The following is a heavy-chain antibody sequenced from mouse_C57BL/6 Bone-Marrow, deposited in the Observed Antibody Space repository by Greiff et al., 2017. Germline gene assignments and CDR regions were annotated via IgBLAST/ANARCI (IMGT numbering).Heavy chain of an antibody. J-gene: IGHJ3*01. V-gene: IGHV1-4*01. D-gene: IGHD2-5*01. CDR3: ARGGYYSNYEAWFAY. CDR1: GYTFTSYT. CDR2: INPSSGYT. Sequence: QVQLQQSGAELARPGASVKMSCKASGYTFTSYTMHWVKQRPGQGLEWIGYINPSSGYTKYNQKFKDKATLTADKSSSTAYMQLSSLTSEDSAVYYCARGGYYSNYEAWFAYWGQGTLVTVSA.